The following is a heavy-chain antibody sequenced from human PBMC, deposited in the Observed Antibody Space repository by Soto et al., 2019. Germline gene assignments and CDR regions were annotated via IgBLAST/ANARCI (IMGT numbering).Heavy chain of an antibody. V-gene: IGHV1-3*01. D-gene: IGHD2-15*01. CDR3: AREISRY. Sequence: XVKVSCKASGYTFTIYAMHWVRQAPGQRLAXMGWIXAGNGNKKYSXXFQGRVTXXRDNYARTAYMEMRSLRSEDAAVYYCAREISRYWGQGTLVTVSS. CDR1: GYTFTIYA. J-gene: IGHJ4*02. CDR2: IXAGNGNK.